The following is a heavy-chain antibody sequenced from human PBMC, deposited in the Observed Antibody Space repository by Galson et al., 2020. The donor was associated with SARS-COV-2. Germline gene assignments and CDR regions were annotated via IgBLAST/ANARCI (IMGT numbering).Heavy chain of an antibody. D-gene: IGHD4-17*01. J-gene: IGHJ5*02. CDR2: MNPNSGNT. CDR1: GYTFTNYE. Sequence: ASVKVSCKASGYTFTNYEINWVRQDPGKGLEWMGWMNPNSGNTGYAQKFQGRVTMTRTTSISTAYMELNSLTSEDTAVYYCARSYDDFATWFVPWGQGTLVTVSS. V-gene: IGHV1-8*01. CDR3: ARSYDDFATWFVP.